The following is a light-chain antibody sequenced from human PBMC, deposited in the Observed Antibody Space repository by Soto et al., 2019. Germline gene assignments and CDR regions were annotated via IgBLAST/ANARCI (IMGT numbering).Light chain of an antibody. J-gene: IGKJ5*01. CDR3: QQYNNWPIT. CDR1: QNIRSW. V-gene: IGKV1-5*01. Sequence: DIQMTQSPSTLSASIADRVTITCRASQNIRSWLAWYQQKPGKAPKLLIYDVSSLESGVPPRFSGSGSGTEFNFTITGLQSEDFAVYYCQQYNNWPITFGQGIRLEI. CDR2: DVS.